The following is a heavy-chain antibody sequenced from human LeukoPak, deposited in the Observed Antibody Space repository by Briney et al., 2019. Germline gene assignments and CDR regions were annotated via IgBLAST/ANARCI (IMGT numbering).Heavy chain of an antibody. Sequence: ASVKVSCKASGYTFTDYHIHWVRQAPGQGLEWMGIINPSGGSTSYAQKFQGRVTMTRDTSTSTVYMELSSLRSEDTAVYYCARDAGYLRWSYYFDYWGQGTLVTVSS. CDR3: ARDAGYLRWSYYFDY. J-gene: IGHJ4*02. CDR1: GYTFTDYH. V-gene: IGHV1-46*01. D-gene: IGHD4-23*01. CDR2: INPSGGST.